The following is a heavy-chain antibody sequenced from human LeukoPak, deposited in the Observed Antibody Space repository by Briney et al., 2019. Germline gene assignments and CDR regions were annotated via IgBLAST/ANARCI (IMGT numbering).Heavy chain of an antibody. J-gene: IGHJ4*02. V-gene: IGHV3-33*08. CDR3: ARIQGGSYPN. Sequence: PGRSLRLSCAASGFTFSSYGMHWVRQAPGKGLEWVAVIWYGGSNKYYADSVKGRFTISRDNSKSTLYLQMNSLRAEDTAVYYCARIQGGSYPNWGQGILVTVSS. D-gene: IGHD1-26*01. CDR2: IWYGGSNK. CDR1: GFTFSSYG.